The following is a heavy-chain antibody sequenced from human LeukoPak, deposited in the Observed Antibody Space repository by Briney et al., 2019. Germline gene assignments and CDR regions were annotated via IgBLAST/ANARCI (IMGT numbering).Heavy chain of an antibody. CDR1: GGSISSGAYY. D-gene: IGHD2-2*01. J-gene: IGHJ4*02. V-gene: IGHV4-31*03. CDR3: ARGFGSTSLFDY. Sequence: KTSETLSLTCTISGGSISSGAYYWRWIRQHPGKGLEWIGYIYYSGSTYYNPSLKSRVTISVDTSKNQFSLRLSSVTAADTAVYYCARGFGSTSLFDYWGQGTLVTVSS. CDR2: IYYSGST.